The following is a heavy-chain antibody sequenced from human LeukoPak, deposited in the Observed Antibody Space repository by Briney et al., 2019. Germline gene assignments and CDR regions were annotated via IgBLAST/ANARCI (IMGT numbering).Heavy chain of an antibody. V-gene: IGHV4-34*01. CDR2: INHGGNA. CDR3: ARVRRVRWSTQGYFDY. Sequence: SETLSLTCAVYGGSFSGYFWTWMRQPPGKELEWIGEINHGGNAIYNPSLKSRVTMSADPSKNQFSLNLRSVTAADTAVYSCARVRRVRWSTQGYFDYWGRGTLVTV. J-gene: IGHJ4*02. CDR1: GGSFSGYF. D-gene: IGHD4-23*01.